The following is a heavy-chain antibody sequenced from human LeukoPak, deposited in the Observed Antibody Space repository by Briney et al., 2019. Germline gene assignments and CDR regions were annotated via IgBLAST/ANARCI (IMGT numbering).Heavy chain of an antibody. D-gene: IGHD3-16*01. V-gene: IGHV4-39*07. J-gene: IGHJ4*02. Sequence: SETLSLTCTVSGGSISSSSYYWGWIRQPPGKGLEWIGSIYYSGSTYYNLSLKSRVTISVDTSKNQFSLKLSSVTAADTAVYYCARVDLGELVDYWGQGTLVTVSS. CDR3: ARVDLGELVDY. CDR1: GGSISSSSYY. CDR2: IYYSGST.